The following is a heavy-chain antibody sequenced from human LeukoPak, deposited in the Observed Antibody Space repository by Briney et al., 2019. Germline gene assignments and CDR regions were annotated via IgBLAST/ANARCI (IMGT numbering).Heavy chain of an antibody. CDR2: IYPGDSDT. CDR1: GYSFTNYR. J-gene: IGHJ4*02. Sequence: GESLKISCKGSGYSFTNYRIGWVRQMPGKGLEWMGIIYPGDSDTKYSPSFQGQVTISVDKSISTAYLQWSSLKASDSATYYCARLTYSGYDPFDYWGQGTLVTVSS. CDR3: ARLTYSGYDPFDY. V-gene: IGHV5-51*01. D-gene: IGHD5-12*01.